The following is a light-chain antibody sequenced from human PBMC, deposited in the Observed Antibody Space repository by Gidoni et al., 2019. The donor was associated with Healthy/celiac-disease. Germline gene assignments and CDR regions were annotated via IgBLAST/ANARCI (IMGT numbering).Light chain of an antibody. Sequence: QSALTQPASVSGSPGHSITISCTGTSSDVGGYNYFSWYQQHPGKAPKLMIYEVSNRPSGVPDRFSGSKSGNTASLTISGLQAEDEADYYCSSYTSSSTWVFGGGTKLTVL. CDR3: SSYTSSSTWV. V-gene: IGLV2-14*01. CDR1: SSDVGGYNY. CDR2: EVS. J-gene: IGLJ3*02.